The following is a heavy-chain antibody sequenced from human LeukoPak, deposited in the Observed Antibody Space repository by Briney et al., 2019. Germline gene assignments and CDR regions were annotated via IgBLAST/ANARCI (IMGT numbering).Heavy chain of an antibody. CDR1: GGSISSSSHY. D-gene: IGHD3-10*01. V-gene: IGHV4-39*01. J-gene: IGHJ6*02. CDR3: ARRVIGATGMDV. CDR2: IYYSGST. Sequence: SETLSLTCTVSGGSISSSSHYWGWIRQPPGKGLEWIGSIYYSGSTYYNPSLKSRVTISVDTSKNQFSLKLSSVTAADTAVYHCARRVIGATGMDVWGQGTTVTVSS.